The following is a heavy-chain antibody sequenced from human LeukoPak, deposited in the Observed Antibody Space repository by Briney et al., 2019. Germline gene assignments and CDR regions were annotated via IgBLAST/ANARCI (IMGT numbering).Heavy chain of an antibody. CDR3: AREHDYGDYALGY. J-gene: IGHJ4*02. CDR1: GFTFSSYS. CDR2: ISSSSSYI. D-gene: IGHD4-17*01. Sequence: GGSLRLSCAASGFTFSSYSMNWVRQAPGKGLEWVSSISSSSSYIYYADSVKGRFTISRDNAKNSLYLQMNSLRAEDTAVYYCAREHDYGDYALGYWGQGTLVTVSS. V-gene: IGHV3-21*01.